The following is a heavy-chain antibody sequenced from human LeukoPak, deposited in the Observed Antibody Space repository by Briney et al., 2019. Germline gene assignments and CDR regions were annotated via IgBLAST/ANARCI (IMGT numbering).Heavy chain of an antibody. V-gene: IGHV3-53*01. CDR3: ARDAAAGDWGYFDY. CDR1: GFTVSSNY. CDR2: IYSGGST. D-gene: IGHD3/OR15-3a*01. J-gene: IGHJ4*02. Sequence: GGSLRLSCAASGFTVSSNYMSWVRQAPGKGLEWVSVIYSGGSTYYADSVKGRFTISRDNSKNTLYLQMNSLRAEDTAVYYCARDAAAGDWGYFDYWGQGTLVTVSS.